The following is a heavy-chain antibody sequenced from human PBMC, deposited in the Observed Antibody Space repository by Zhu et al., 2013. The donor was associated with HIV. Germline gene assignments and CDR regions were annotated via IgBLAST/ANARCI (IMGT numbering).Heavy chain of an antibody. V-gene: IGHV1-8*01. CDR3: ARSPIVWRTFDS. CDR2: INPKSGNK. J-gene: IGHJ5*01. Sequence: QVQLVQSGAEVKXPGASVKVSCKASGYPFTSFDINWVRQATGQGLEWMGWINPKSGNKGYAQNFEGRVTLTRNTSITTVYMEISSLTSQDTAVYFCARSPIVWRTFDSWGRGTLVTVSS. D-gene: IGHD3-16*01. CDR1: GYPFTSFD.